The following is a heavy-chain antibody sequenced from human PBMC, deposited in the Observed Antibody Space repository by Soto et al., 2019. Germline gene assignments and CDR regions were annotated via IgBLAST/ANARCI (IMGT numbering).Heavy chain of an antibody. Sequence: QVQLVESGGGVVQPGRSLRLSCAASGFTFSSYDMHWVRQAPGKGLEWVAVISYDGSNKYYADSVKGRFTISRDNSKNTLILQMNSLRAEDTAVYYCARVGRLHYFDYWGQGTLVTVSS. J-gene: IGHJ4*02. CDR3: ARVGRLHYFDY. CDR1: GFTFSSYD. CDR2: ISYDGSNK. V-gene: IGHV3-30-3*01. D-gene: IGHD4-17*01.